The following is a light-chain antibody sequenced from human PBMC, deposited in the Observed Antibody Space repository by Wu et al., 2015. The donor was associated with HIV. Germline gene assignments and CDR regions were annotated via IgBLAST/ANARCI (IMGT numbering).Light chain of an antibody. V-gene: IGKV3D-20*02. Sequence: EIVLTQSPGTLSLSPGERATLSCRASQNINSNYLAWYQQKPGQAPRLLIYDASNRATGIPARFSGSGSGTDFTLTISSLEPEDFALYYCQQRSNWPWTFGQGTKVEFK. J-gene: IGKJ1*01. CDR2: DAS. CDR3: QQRSNWPWT. CDR1: QNINSNY.